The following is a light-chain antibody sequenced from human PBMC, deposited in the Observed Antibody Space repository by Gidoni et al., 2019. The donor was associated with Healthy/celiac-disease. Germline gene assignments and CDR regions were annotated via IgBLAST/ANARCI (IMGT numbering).Light chain of an antibody. CDR3: CSYAGSSTWV. Sequence: SALTQPASASGSPGQSIPSSCTGTSSDVGSDNRVHWYHQHPGKAPKLMIYEGSKRPSGVSNRFSGSKSGNTAALTLSGLQAEDEADYYCCSYAGSSTWVFGGGTKLTVL. J-gene: IGLJ3*02. CDR2: EGS. CDR1: SSDVGSDNR. V-gene: IGLV2-23*01.